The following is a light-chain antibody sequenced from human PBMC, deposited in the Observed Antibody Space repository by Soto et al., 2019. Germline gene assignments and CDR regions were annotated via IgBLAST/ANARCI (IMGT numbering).Light chain of an antibody. CDR1: QSVSSSY. J-gene: IGKJ4*01. Sequence: EIVLTQSPGTLSLSPGERTTLSCRASQSVSSSYLAWYQQKPGQAPRLLIYGASSRGTGIPDRFSGSGSGPDFTLTISRLEPEDFAVYYCQQYTSSRLTFGGGTKVQIK. CDR2: GAS. CDR3: QQYTSSRLT. V-gene: IGKV3-20*01.